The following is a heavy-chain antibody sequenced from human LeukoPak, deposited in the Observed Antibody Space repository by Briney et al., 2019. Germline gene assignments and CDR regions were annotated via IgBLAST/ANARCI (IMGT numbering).Heavy chain of an antibody. J-gene: IGHJ4*02. CDR2: ISSSSSYI. CDR1: GFTFSSYS. V-gene: IGHV3-21*01. CDR3: ARDGLPVALDY. Sequence: GGSLRLSCAASGFTFSSYSMNWVRQAPGKGLEWVSSISSSSSYIYYADSVKGRFTISRDNAKNSLYLQMNSLRAEDTAVYFCARDGLPVALDYWGQGTLVTVSS. D-gene: IGHD5-12*01.